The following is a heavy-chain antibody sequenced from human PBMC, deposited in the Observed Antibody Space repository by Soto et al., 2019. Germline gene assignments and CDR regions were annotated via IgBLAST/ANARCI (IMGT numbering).Heavy chain of an antibody. Sequence: PSETLSLTCTVSGGSISSSSYYWGWIRQPPGKGLEWIGSIYYSGSTYYNPSLKSRVTISVDTSKNQFSLKLSSVTAADTAVYYCATNYAYYYYGRDVWGQGTTVTVSS. CDR3: ATNYAYYYYGRDV. V-gene: IGHV4-39*01. CDR2: IYYSGST. CDR1: GGSISSSSYY. J-gene: IGHJ6*02. D-gene: IGHD4-4*01.